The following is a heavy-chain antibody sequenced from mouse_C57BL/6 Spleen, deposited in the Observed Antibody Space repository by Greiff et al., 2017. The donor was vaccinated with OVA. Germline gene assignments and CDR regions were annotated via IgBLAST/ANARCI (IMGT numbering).Heavy chain of an antibody. CDR1: GYTFTSYW. CDR2: INPSNGGT. D-gene: IGHD1-1*01. V-gene: IGHV1-53*01. CDR3: ARNPPYYYGRPGYAMDY. Sequence: VQLQQPGTELVKPGASVKLSCKASGYTFTSYWMHWVKQRPGQGLEWIGNINPSNGGTNYNEKFKSKATLTVDKSSSTAYMQLSSLTSEDSAVYYCARNPPYYYGRPGYAMDYWGQGTSVTVSS. J-gene: IGHJ4*01.